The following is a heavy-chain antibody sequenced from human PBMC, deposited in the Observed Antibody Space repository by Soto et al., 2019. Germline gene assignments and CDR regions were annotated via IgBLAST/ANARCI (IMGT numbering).Heavy chain of an antibody. CDR2: IIPIFGTA. D-gene: IGHD6-6*01. J-gene: IGHJ3*02. CDR3: ARSRMIAARRPNDAFDI. Sequence: SVKIYCKASGGTFSSYAISWVRQAPGQGLEWMGGIIPIFGTANYAQKFQGRVTITADESTSTAYMELSSLRSEDTAVYYCARSRMIAARRPNDAFDIWGQGTMVTVSS. V-gene: IGHV1-69*13. CDR1: GGTFSSYA.